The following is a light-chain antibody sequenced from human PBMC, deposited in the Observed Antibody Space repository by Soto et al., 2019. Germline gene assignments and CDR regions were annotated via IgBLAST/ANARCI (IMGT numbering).Light chain of an antibody. CDR2: GAS. V-gene: IGKV3-20*01. CDR3: QQYGSSLIT. CDR1: QSVSSSY. J-gene: IGKJ5*01. Sequence: EIVLTRSPGTLSLSPGERATLSCRASQSVSSSYLAWYQQKPGQAPRLLIYGASSRATGIPGRFSGSGSGTDFTLTISRLEPEDFAVYYCQQYGSSLITFGQGTHWRL.